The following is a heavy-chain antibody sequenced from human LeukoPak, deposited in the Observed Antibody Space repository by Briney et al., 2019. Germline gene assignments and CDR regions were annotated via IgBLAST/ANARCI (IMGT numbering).Heavy chain of an antibody. J-gene: IGHJ4*02. D-gene: IGHD1-26*01. Sequence: GGSLRLSCAASGFTFSSYAMSWVRQAPGKGLEWVSAISGSGGSTYYADSVKGRFTISRDNSKNTLYLQMNSLRAEDTAVYYWAGSGVGASSSYFDYWGQGTLVTVSS. CDR1: GFTFSSYA. CDR3: AGSGVGASSSYFDY. CDR2: ISGSGGST. V-gene: IGHV3-23*01.